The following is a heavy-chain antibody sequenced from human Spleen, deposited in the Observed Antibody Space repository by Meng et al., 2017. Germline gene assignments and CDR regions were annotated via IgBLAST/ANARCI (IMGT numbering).Heavy chain of an antibody. CDR3: ARGRGGSYYYDSSGYYFLDY. Sequence: SVKVSCKASGGTFSSYAISWVRQAPGQGLEWMGGIIPIFGTANYAQKFQGRVTITTDESTSTAYMELSSLRSEDTAVYYCARGRGGSYYYDSSGYYFLDYWGQGTLVTVSS. CDR2: IIPIFGTA. D-gene: IGHD3-22*01. J-gene: IGHJ4*02. CDR1: GGTFSSYA. V-gene: IGHV1-69*05.